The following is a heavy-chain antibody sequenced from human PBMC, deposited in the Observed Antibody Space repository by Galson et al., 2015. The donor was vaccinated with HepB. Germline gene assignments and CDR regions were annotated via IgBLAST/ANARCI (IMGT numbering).Heavy chain of an antibody. V-gene: IGHV3-30*18. CDR1: GFTFSSYG. J-gene: IGHJ6*02. CDR2: ISYDGSYE. D-gene: IGHD3-16*02. CDR3: AKDLGRGSYPYYYYGMDV. Sequence: SLRLSCAASGFTFSSYGMHWVRQAPGKGLEWVTIISYDGSYEYYADSVEGRFTISRDNSKNTLYLQMNSLRTEDTAVYYCAKDLGRGSYPYYYYGMDVWGQGTTVTVSS.